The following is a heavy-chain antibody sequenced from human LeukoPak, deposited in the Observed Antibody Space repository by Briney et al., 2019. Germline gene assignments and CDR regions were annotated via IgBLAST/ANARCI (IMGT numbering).Heavy chain of an antibody. D-gene: IGHD3-3*01. Sequence: GASVKVSCKASGYTFTSYAMNWVRQAPGQGLEWMGWTNTNTGNPTYAQGFTGRFVFSLDTSVSTAYLQISSLKAEDTAVYYCARVKSGRITIFGVVQPRTLDYWGQGTLVTVSS. CDR1: GYTFTSYA. V-gene: IGHV7-4-1*02. J-gene: IGHJ4*02. CDR3: ARVKSGRITIFGVVQPRTLDY. CDR2: TNTNTGNP.